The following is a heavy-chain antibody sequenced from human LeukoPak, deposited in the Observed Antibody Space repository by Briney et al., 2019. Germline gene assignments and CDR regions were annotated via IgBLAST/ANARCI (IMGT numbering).Heavy chain of an antibody. CDR3: ARDDTVRKLDY. V-gene: IGHV3-9*01. J-gene: IGHJ4*02. CDR1: GFTFDDYA. Sequence: PGRSLRLSCAASGFTFDDYAMHWVRQAPGKGLEWVSGISWNSDRIDYAGSVKGRFTISRDNAKNSLYLHMNSLRAEDTAVYYCARDDTVRKLDYWGQGSLVIVSS. D-gene: IGHD4-11*01. CDR2: ISWNSDRI.